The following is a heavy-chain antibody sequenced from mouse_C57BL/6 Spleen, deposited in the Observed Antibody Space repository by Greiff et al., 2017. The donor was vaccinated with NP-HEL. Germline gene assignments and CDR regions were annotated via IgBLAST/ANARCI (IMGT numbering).Heavy chain of an antibody. V-gene: IGHV1-69*01. Sequence: QVQLQQPGAELVMPGASVKLSCKASGYTFTSYWMHWVKQRPGQGLEWIGEIDPSDSYTNYNQKFKGKSTLTVDKSSSTAYMQLSSLTSEDSAVYYCARPITTVVADYYAMDYWGQGTSVTVSS. D-gene: IGHD1-1*01. J-gene: IGHJ4*01. CDR2: IDPSDSYT. CDR3: ARPITTVVADYYAMDY. CDR1: GYTFTSYW.